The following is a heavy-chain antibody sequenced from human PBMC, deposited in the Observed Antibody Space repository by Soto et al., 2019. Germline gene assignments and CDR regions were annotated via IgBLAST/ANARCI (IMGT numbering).Heavy chain of an antibody. CDR2: IYYSGST. CDR3: ARVFNGGYCSSTSCYSYDMDV. D-gene: IGHD2-2*01. J-gene: IGHJ6*02. V-gene: IGHV4-31*03. CDR1: GGSISSGGYY. Sequence: SETLSLTCTVSGGSISSGGYYWTWIRQHPGKGLEWIGYIYYSGSTYYNPSLKSRVTISVDTSKNQFPLKVSSLTAADTAVYYCARVFNGGYCSSTSCYSYDMDVWGQGTTVTVSS.